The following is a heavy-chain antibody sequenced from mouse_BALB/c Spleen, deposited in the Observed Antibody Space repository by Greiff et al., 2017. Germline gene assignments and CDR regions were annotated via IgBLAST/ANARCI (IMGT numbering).Heavy chain of an antibody. D-gene: IGHD2-10*02. CDR3: ARGEYGNPLDY. CDR2: IYPGDGDT. Sequence: VKLMESGAELVRPGSSVKISCKASGYAFSSYWMNWVKQRPGQGLEWIGQIYPGDGDTNYNGKFKGKATLTADKSSSTAYMQLSSLTSEDSAVYFCARGEYGNPLDYWGQGTTLTVSS. V-gene: IGHV1-80*01. J-gene: IGHJ2*01. CDR1: GYAFSSYW.